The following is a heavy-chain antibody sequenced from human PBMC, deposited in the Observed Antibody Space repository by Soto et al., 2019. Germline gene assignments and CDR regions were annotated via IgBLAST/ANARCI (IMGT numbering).Heavy chain of an antibody. V-gene: IGHV4-34*01. Sequence: QVQLQQWGAGLLKPSETLSLTCAVYGGSFSGYYWSWIRQPPGKGLEWIGEINHSGSTNYNPSLKSRVTISVDTSKHQFSLKLSSVTVADTAVYYCARARHYDILPGPRTFTFDYWGQGTLVTVSS. CDR3: ARARHYDILPGPRTFTFDY. D-gene: IGHD3-9*01. CDR2: INHSGST. J-gene: IGHJ4*02. CDR1: GGSFSGYY.